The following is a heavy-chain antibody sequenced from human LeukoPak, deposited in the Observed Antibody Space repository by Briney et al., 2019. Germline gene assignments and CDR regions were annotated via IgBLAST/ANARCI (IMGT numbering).Heavy chain of an antibody. Sequence: ASVKVSCKASGYTFTGYYMHWVRQAPGQGLEWMGWINPNSGGTNYAQKFQGRVTMTRDTSISTAYMELSRLRSDDTAMYYCAREGAYDSSGHAGEYYYYYYMDVWGKGTTVTVSS. CDR2: INPNSGGT. CDR3: AREGAYDSSGHAGEYYYYYYMDV. D-gene: IGHD3-22*01. J-gene: IGHJ6*03. CDR1: GYTFTGYY. V-gene: IGHV1-2*02.